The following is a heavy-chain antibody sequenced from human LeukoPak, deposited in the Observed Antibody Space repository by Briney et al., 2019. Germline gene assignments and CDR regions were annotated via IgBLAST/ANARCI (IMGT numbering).Heavy chain of an antibody. Sequence: GGSLRLSCAASGFTFSSYWMSWVRQAPGKGLEWVANIKQDGSENYYVDSVKGRFTISRDNAKNSLYLQMNSLRAEDTGVYYCAREHPYYYDSSGTALMAEIKYYFDYWGQGTLVTVSS. CDR1: GFTFSSYW. V-gene: IGHV3-7*01. CDR2: IKQDGSEN. D-gene: IGHD3-22*01. J-gene: IGHJ4*02. CDR3: AREHPYYYDSSGTALMAEIKYYFDY.